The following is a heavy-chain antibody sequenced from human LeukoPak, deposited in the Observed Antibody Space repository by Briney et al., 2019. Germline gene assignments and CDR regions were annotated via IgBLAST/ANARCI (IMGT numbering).Heavy chain of an antibody. D-gene: IGHD3-3*01. J-gene: IGHJ6*02. CDR1: GGSFSSYY. Sequence: SETLSLTCAVYGGSFSSYYWSWIRQHPGKGLEWIGYIYYSGSTYYNPSLKSRVTISVDTSKNQFSLKLSSVTAADTAVYYCARGFPSRTYYDFWSGYYPRYYYYGMDVWGQGTTVTVSS. CDR2: IYYSGST. V-gene: IGHV4-31*11. CDR3: ARGFPSRTYYDFWSGYYPRYYYYGMDV.